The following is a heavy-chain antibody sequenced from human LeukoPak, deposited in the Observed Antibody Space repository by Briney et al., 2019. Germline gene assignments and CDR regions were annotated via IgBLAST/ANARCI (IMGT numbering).Heavy chain of an antibody. CDR1: GGTFSSYA. D-gene: IGHD3-10*01. J-gene: IGHJ4*02. Sequence: GASVKVSCKASGGTFSSYAFSWVRQAPGQGLEWMGGIIPIFHTSYYPQKFQGRVTITADESTSTVYMDLSSLRSEDTALYYCAKMSGSYFVRNDYWGQGTLVTVSS. CDR2: IIPIFHTS. CDR3: AKMSGSYFVRNDY. V-gene: IGHV1-69*13.